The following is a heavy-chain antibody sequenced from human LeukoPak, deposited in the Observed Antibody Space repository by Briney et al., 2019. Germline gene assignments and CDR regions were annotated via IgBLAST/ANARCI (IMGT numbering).Heavy chain of an antibody. CDR2: IWYDGSNK. Sequence: GGSLRLSCAASGFTFSSYGMHWVRQAPGKGLEWVAVIWYDGSNKYYADSVKGRFTISRDNSKNTLYLQMNSLRAEDTAVYYCARGDDSGYYDYFDYWGQGALVTVSS. V-gene: IGHV3-33*01. CDR3: ARGDDSGYYDYFDY. CDR1: GFTFSSYG. D-gene: IGHD3-22*01. J-gene: IGHJ4*02.